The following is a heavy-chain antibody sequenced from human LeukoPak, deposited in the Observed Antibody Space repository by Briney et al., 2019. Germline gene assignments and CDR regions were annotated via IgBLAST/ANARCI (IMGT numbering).Heavy chain of an antibody. CDR3: ARELLWFGELSQPHSTFDY. CDR2: ISSRSSYT. V-gene: IGHV3-11*06. CDR1: GFTFSDYY. Sequence: PGGSLRLSCAASGFTFSDYYMSWLRQAPGKGLEGGSYISSRSSYTNYADSVKGRFTISRDNAKNSLYLQMNSLRAEDTAVYYCARELLWFGELSQPHSTFDYWGQGTLVTVSS. D-gene: IGHD3-10*01. J-gene: IGHJ4*02.